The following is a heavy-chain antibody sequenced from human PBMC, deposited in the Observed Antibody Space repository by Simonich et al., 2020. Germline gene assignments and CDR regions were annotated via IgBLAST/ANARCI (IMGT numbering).Heavy chain of an antibody. J-gene: IGHJ3*02. CDR1: GGSISSSSYY. Sequence: QLQLQESGPGLVKPSETLSLTCTVSGGSISSSSYYWGWIRQPPGKGLGWIGSIYYSGYTYYNPSLNSRVTISVDTSKNQFSLKLSSVTAADTAVYYCARHAGFAFDIWGQGTMVTVSS. V-gene: IGHV4-39*01. CDR2: IYYSGYT. D-gene: IGHD6-13*01. CDR3: ARHAGFAFDI.